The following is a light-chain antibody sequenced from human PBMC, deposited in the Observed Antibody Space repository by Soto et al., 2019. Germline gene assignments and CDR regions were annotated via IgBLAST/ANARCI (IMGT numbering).Light chain of an antibody. CDR2: GAS. CDR3: QQYGSSPPT. Sequence: IVLTQTPCSLSLSPGERTTLSCRASQSISRYLALYQQKPGQGPRLLIYGASSGATGTPDRFSGSGSGTDFTLTINRLEPEDFALYYCQQYGSSPPTYGQGTKVDI. V-gene: IGKV3-20*01. J-gene: IGKJ1*01. CDR1: QSISRY.